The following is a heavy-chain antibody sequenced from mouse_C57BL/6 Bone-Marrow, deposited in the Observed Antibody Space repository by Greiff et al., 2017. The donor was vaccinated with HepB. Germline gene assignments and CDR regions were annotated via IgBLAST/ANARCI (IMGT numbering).Heavy chain of an antibody. CDR1: GYTFTDYN. J-gene: IGHJ2*01. V-gene: IGHV1-18*01. D-gene: IGHD1-1*01. CDR2: INPNNGGT. Sequence: VQLQQSGPELVKPGASVKIPCKASGYTFTDYNMDWVKQSHGKSLEWIGDINPNNGGTIYNQKFKGKATLTVDKSSSTAYMELRSLTSEDTAVYYCARSPPFITTVVATDFDYWGQGTTLTASS. CDR3: ARSPPFITTVVATDFDY.